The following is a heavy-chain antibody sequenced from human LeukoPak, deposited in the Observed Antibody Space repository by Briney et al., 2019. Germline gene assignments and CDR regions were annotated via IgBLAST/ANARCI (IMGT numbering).Heavy chain of an antibody. CDR1: GYTFTSYY. V-gene: IGHV1-46*01. D-gene: IGHD3-10*01. J-gene: IGHJ4*02. Sequence: ASVKVSCKASGYTFTSYYMHWVRQAPGQGLEWMGIINPSGGSTSYAQKFQGRVTMTRDTSTSTVYMGLSSLRSEDTAVYYCARDGSGRPMGGIFDYWGQGTLVTVSS. CDR3: ARDGSGRPMGGIFDY. CDR2: INPSGGST.